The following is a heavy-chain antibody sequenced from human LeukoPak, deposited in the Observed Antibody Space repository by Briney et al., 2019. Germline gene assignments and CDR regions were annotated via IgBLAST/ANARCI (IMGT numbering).Heavy chain of an antibody. CDR1: GFTVSSNY. V-gene: IGHV3-53*01. CDR3: ARDLLGYNYHYMDV. D-gene: IGHD3-16*02. CDR2: IYSGGST. Sequence: PGGSLRLSCAASGFTVSSNYMSWVRQAPGKGLEWVSVIYSGGSTYYADSVKGRFTISRDNSKSTLYIQMNSLRAEDTAVYYCARDLLGYNYHYMDVWGKGTTVTVSS. J-gene: IGHJ6*03.